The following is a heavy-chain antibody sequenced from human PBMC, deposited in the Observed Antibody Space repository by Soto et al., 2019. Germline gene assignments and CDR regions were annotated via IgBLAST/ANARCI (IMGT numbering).Heavy chain of an antibody. Sequence: GGSLRLSCEASGFTFIGFDMHWGRQPTGKGLEWVSSIGTAGDTYYAVSVKGRFTISRDNAKNSLSLQMNSLRAGDMAVYFCAKSQEIGTHFFDSWGQGTQVTVS. J-gene: IGHJ4*02. CDR2: IGTAGDT. D-gene: IGHD6-13*01. CDR1: GFTFIGFD. CDR3: AKSQEIGTHFFDS. V-gene: IGHV3-13*01.